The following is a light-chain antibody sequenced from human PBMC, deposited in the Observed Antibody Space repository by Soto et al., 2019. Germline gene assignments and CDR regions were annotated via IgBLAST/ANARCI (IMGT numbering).Light chain of an antibody. CDR1: SGHSSYA. V-gene: IGLV4-69*01. CDR3: QTWGTGSWV. Sequence: QLVLTQSPSASASLGASVKLTCTLSSGHSSYAIAWHQQQPEKGPRYLMKLNSDGSHSKGDGIPDRFSGSSSGAERYLTIPRLQSEDEADYYCQTWGTGSWVFGGGTKLTVL. CDR2: LNSDGSH. J-gene: IGLJ3*02.